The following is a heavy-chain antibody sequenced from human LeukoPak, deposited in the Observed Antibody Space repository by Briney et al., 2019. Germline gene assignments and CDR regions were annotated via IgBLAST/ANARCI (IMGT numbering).Heavy chain of an antibody. Sequence: PGGSLRLSCAASGFTFSSYAVSWVRQSPGKGLEWVSVIGRGGGATYYADSVKGRFTISRDNSKNTLYLQMNSLRAEDTAVYYCAKHYYDSGRWTFDIWGQGTTVTVSS. CDR3: AKHYYDSGRWTFDI. CDR2: IGRGGGAT. D-gene: IGHD3-10*01. J-gene: IGHJ3*02. V-gene: IGHV3-23*01. CDR1: GFTFSSYA.